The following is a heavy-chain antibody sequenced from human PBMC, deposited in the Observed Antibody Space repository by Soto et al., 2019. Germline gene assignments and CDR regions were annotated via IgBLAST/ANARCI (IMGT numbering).Heavy chain of an antibody. CDR3: ARDTTNDYGDDTFDY. Sequence: QVLLLQSGSEVKKAGSSVKVSCKASGDAFKSYAIHWVRQAPGQGLEYMGRIIPSYDRTKYAQKFQGRLTLTEDMYTSTVYMELSSLRSEDTAVYYCARDTTNDYGDDTFDYWGQGTKVIVSS. D-gene: IGHD4-17*01. CDR1: GDAFKSYA. CDR2: IIPSYDRT. V-gene: IGHV1-69*06. J-gene: IGHJ4*02.